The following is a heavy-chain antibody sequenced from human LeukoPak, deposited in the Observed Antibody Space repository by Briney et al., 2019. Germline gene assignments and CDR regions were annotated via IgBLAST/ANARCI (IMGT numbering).Heavy chain of an antibody. V-gene: IGHV1-69*04. CDR1: GGTFSSYA. J-gene: IGHJ6*02. CDR2: IIPILGIA. CDR3: ARGARYSSSFRWVDGMDV. D-gene: IGHD6-13*01. Sequence: ASVKVSCKASGGTFSSYAISWVRQAPGQGLEWMGRIIPILGIANYAQKFQGRVTITADKSTSTAYMELSSLRSEDTAVYYCARGARYSSSFRWVDGMDVWGQGTTVTVSS.